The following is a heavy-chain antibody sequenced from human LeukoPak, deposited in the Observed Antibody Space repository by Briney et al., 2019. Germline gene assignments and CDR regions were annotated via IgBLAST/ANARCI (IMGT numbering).Heavy chain of an antibody. CDR2: LSAEGSNK. D-gene: IGHD6-13*01. Sequence: GVSVRLSCEASGFKFSSYGMHWVRQAPGKGLEWVAVLSAEGSNKQFADAVKDRFANSRDNSKETLYLQMNGLRSEDTAIYYCAKGGVSDRGSWYGDNSDYWGQGTLVTVSS. CDR1: GFKFSSYG. CDR3: AKGGVSDRGSWYGDNSDY. J-gene: IGHJ4*02. V-gene: IGHV3-30*18.